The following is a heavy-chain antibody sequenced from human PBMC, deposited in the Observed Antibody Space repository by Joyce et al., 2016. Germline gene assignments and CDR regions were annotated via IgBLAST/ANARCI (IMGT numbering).Heavy chain of an antibody. Sequence: QLQLQESGSGLLKSSETLSLTCDVSGVSITSGGNSWNWIRQPPGKGLEGIGYIHDGGNADYTPSHTSRVYISMARSENQFAVTLQSVTGADAAGYYCARSTRGRSNAVDVWGQGTLVIVSS. CDR3: ARSTRGRSNAVDV. V-gene: IGHV4-30-2*01. D-gene: IGHD1-26*01. CDR2: IHDGGNA. J-gene: IGHJ3*01. CDR1: GVSITSGGNS.